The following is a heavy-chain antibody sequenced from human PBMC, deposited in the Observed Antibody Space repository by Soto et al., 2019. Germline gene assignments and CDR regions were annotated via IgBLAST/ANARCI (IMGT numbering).Heavy chain of an antibody. CDR1: GGTFSSYA. Sequence: GASVKVSCKASGGTFSSYAISWVRQAPGQGLEWMGGIIPIFGTANYAQKFQGRVTITADESTSTAYMELSSLRSEDTAVYYCARASIVATISRYWFDPWGQGTLVTAPQ. D-gene: IGHD5-12*01. J-gene: IGHJ5*02. CDR3: ARASIVATISRYWFDP. V-gene: IGHV1-69*13. CDR2: IIPIFGTA.